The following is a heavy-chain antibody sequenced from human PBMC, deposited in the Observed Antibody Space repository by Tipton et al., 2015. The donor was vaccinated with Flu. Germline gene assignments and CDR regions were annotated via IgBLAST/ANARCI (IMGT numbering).Heavy chain of an antibody. CDR3: ARDASSSGWYSS. Sequence: GSLRLSCTASGFIFSDYYMSWIRQAPGKGLEWVSLISSSGSTKYYADSVKGRFTISRDNAKNSVDLQMNSLRVEDTAVYYCARDASSSGWYSSWGQGSLVTVSS. V-gene: IGHV3-11*01. CDR1: GFIFSDYY. D-gene: IGHD6-19*01. J-gene: IGHJ4*02. CDR2: ISSSGSTK.